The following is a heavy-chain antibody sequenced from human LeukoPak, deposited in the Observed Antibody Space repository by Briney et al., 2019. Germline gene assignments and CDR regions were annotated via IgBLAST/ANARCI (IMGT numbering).Heavy chain of an antibody. CDR2: ISNDGGGT. J-gene: IGHJ4*02. D-gene: IGHD3-22*01. V-gene: IGHV3-23*01. CDR1: GFIFNNYG. Sequence: GGSLRLSCAASGFIFNNYGLVWVRQAPGKGLEWVSAISNDGGGTTYADFVEGRFSVSRDNSKNTLFLQMNSLRAEDTALYYCAKGSSGCFFDLWGQGTLVTVSS. CDR3: AKGSSGCFFDL.